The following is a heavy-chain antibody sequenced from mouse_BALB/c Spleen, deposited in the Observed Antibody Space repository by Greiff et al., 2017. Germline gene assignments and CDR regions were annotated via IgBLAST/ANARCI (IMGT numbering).Heavy chain of an antibody. J-gene: IGHJ2*01. CDR2: SRNKANDYTT. CDR3: ARDAGYGNWDY. Sequence: EVQVVESGGGLVQPGGSLRLSCATSGFTFSDFYMEWVRQPPGKRLEWIAASRNKANDYTTEYSASVKGRFIVSRDTSQSILYLQMNALRAEDTAIYYRARDAGYGNWDYWGQGTTLTVSS. V-gene: IGHV7-1*02. D-gene: IGHD2-10*02. CDR1: GFTFSDFY.